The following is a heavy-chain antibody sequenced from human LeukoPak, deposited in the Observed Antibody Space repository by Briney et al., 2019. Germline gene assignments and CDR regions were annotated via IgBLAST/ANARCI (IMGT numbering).Heavy chain of an antibody. CDR1: GFTLSSYW. D-gene: IGHD5-18*01. Sequence: GESLRLSCAASGFTLSSYWMSWVRQAPGKGLEWVANIKQDGSAKDYVDSVKGRFTISRDNAKKSLYLQMNSLRAEDTAVYYCARDPVETTMLNFDSWGQGTLVTVSS. CDR3: ARDPVETTMLNFDS. CDR2: IKQDGSAK. J-gene: IGHJ4*02. V-gene: IGHV3-7*03.